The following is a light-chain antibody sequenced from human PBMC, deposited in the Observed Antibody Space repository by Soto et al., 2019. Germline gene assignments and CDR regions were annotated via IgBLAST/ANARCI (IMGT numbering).Light chain of an antibody. V-gene: IGKV1-39*01. Sequence: DIQMTQSPSSLSASMGDRVTITCRASENIKNFLNWHVHKPGKAPKLLIYAASTLQSGVPSRFSSSGSGTDFTLTISSLQPEDFATYYCQQSYRTPPTFGQGTKLEIK. CDR2: AAS. CDR1: ENIKNF. J-gene: IGKJ2*01. CDR3: QQSYRTPPT.